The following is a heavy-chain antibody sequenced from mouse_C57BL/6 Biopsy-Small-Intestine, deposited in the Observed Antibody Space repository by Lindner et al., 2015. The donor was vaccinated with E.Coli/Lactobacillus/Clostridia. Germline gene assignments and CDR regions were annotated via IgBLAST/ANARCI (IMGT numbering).Heavy chain of an antibody. D-gene: IGHD1-1*01. V-gene: IGHV1-7*01. CDR3: ARPVVAVYYYAMDY. CDR1: GYTFTSYW. J-gene: IGHJ4*01. CDR2: INLSSGYT. Sequence: VQLQESGAELAKPGASVKLSCKASGYTFTSYWMHWVKQRPGQGLEWTGCINLSSGYTKYNQKFKDKATLTADKSSSTAYMQLSSLTYEDSAVYYCARPVVAVYYYAMDYWGQGTSVTVSS.